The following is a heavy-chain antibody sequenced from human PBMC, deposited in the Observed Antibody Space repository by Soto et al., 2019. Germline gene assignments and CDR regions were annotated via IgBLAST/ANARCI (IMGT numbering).Heavy chain of an antibody. CDR3: ARYDSSGYYWPYYYYGMDV. CDR2: IWNDGNNK. V-gene: IGHV3-33*01. Sequence: GGSLRLSCAASGFTFSSYGMHWVRQAPGKGLEWVAVIWNDGNNKYYADSVKGRFTISSDNSKNTLSLQMNSLRAEDTAVYYCARYDSSGYYWPYYYYGMDVWGQGTTVTGS. D-gene: IGHD3-22*01. J-gene: IGHJ6*01. CDR1: GFTFSSYG.